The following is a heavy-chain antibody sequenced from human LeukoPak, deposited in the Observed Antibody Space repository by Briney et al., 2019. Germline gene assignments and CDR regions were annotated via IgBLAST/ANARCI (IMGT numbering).Heavy chain of an antibody. J-gene: IGHJ5*02. CDR1: GFTVSSNY. D-gene: IGHD3-3*01. Sequence: PGGSLRLSCAASGFTVSSNYMSWVRQAPGKGLEWISVIYSGGSTYYADSVKGRFTISRDNSKNALYLQMNSLRAEDTAVYYCARGRTRRFDPWGQGTLVTVSS. CDR3: ARGRTRRFDP. V-gene: IGHV3-53*01. CDR2: IYSGGST.